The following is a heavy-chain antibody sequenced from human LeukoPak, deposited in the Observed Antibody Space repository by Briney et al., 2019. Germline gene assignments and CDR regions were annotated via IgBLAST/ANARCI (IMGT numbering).Heavy chain of an antibody. Sequence: PGESLRLSCAVYGFPFSSYAMSWVRQAPGKGLEWVSAISGSGGSTYYADSVKGRFIISRDNSKNTLYLQMNSLRAEGTAVYYCAKDHVVVPAAIVDDWGQGTPVSVS. J-gene: IGHJ4*02. V-gene: IGHV3-23*01. D-gene: IGHD2-2*02. CDR3: AKDHVVVPAAIVDD. CDR1: GFPFSSYA. CDR2: ISGSGGST.